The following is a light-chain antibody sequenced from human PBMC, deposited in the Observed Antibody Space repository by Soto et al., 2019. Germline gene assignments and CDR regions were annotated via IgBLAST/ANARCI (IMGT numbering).Light chain of an antibody. CDR2: DAS. J-gene: IGKJ1*01. Sequence: DIQMTQSPSTLSASVGDRVTITFRASQSISSWLALYQQKPGKAPKLLIYDASSLESGVPSRFSGSGSGTEFPLTISSLQPDDFAPYYCQQYNRYSRTFGQGTKVDIK. V-gene: IGKV1-5*01. CDR1: QSISSW. CDR3: QQYNRYSRT.